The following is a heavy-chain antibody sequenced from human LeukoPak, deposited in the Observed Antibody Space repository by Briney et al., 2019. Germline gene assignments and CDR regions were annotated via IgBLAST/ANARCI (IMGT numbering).Heavy chain of an antibody. CDR2: FDPEDGET. J-gene: IGHJ4*02. CDR1: GYTLTELS. Sequence: ASVKVSCKVSGYTLTELSMHWVRQAPGKVLEWMGGFDPEDGETIYAQKFQGRVTMTEDTSTDTAYMELSSLRSEDTAVYYCATVTYYDFWSGLNWGQGTLVTVSS. CDR3: ATVTYYDFWSGLN. V-gene: IGHV1-24*01. D-gene: IGHD3-3*01.